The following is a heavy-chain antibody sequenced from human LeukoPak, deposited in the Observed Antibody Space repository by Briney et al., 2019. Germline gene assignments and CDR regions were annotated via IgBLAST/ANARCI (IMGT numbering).Heavy chain of an antibody. CDR2: VSSSGSTI. D-gene: IGHD3-22*01. CDR1: GSTFSSYE. V-gene: IGHV3-48*03. CDR3: ARRSYDSSGYYFTGLGY. Sequence: GGSLRLSCAASGSTFSSYEMNWIRQAPGKGLEWVSYVSSSGSTIYYADSVKGRFTISRDNAKNSLYLQMNSLRAEDTAVYYCARRSYDSSGYYFTGLGYWGQGTLVTVSS. J-gene: IGHJ4*02.